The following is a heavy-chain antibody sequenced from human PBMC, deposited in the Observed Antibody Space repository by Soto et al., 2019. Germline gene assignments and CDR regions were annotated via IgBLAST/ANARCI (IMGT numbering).Heavy chain of an antibody. J-gene: IGHJ4*02. CDR3: TTDPVVDIVATVDY. V-gene: IGHV3-15*01. CDR2: IKSKTDGGTT. Sequence: GGSLRLSCAASGFTFSNAWMSWVRQAPGKGLEWVGRIKSKTDGGTTDYAAPVKGRFTISRDDSKNTLYLQMNSLKTEDTAVYYCTTDPVVDIVATVDYWGQGTLVTVSS. CDR1: GFTFSNAW. D-gene: IGHD5-12*01.